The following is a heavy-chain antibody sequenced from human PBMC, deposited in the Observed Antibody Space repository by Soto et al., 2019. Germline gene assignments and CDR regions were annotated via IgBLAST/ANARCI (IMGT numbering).Heavy chain of an antibody. J-gene: IGHJ6*02. CDR1: GVTFSSYA. CDR2: IIPIFGTA. CDR3: ARKTESSSGWFYYYGMDV. D-gene: IGHD6-19*01. Sequence: SVKVSCKASGVTFSSYAISWVRQAPGQGLEWMGGIIPIFGTANYAQKFQGRVTITADESTSTAYMELSSLRSEDTAVYYCARKTESSSGWFYYYGMDVWGQGTTVTVYS. V-gene: IGHV1-69*13.